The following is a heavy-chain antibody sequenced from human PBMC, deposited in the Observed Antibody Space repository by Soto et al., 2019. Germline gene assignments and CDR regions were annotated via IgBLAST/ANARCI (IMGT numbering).Heavy chain of an antibody. D-gene: IGHD2-21*02. Sequence: GSLRLYCTASGFTFSSYIMNWVRQAPGKGLEWASYISSSSSTIYYADSVKGRFTISRDNAKNSLYLQMNSLRDEDTAVYYCARSGVVVTANPDYYFDYWGQVTLVNGS. V-gene: IGHV3-48*02. CDR1: GFTFSSYI. CDR2: ISSSSSTI. CDR3: ARSGVVVTANPDYYFDY. J-gene: IGHJ4*01.